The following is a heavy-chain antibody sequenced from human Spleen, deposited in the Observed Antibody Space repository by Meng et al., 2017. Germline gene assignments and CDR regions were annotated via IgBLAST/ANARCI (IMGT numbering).Heavy chain of an antibody. CDR2: LGAHDGDT. V-gene: IGHV1-18*01. CDR1: HYTFTGYG. J-gene: IGHJ4*02. CDR3: VRSLPGLQVLQAPSDY. D-gene: IGHD4-11*01. Sequence: QVQVVQSGAEVKRPGASVKVSCQASHYTFTGYGVGWFRQAPGQGLEWMAWLGAHDGDTSHAPRFQGRVTVTADRPTATAYLDLSRLRSDDTAVYYCVRSLPGLQVLQAPSDYWGQGTLVTVSS.